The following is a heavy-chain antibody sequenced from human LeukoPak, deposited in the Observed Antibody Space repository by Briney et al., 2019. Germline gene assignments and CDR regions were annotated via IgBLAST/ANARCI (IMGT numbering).Heavy chain of an antibody. CDR2: ISGSGGST. CDR3: AKDGSSSWYYYYYGMDV. J-gene: IGHJ6*02. Sequence: PGGSLRLSCAASGFTFSSYAMTWVRQAPGKGREWVSTISGSGGSTYSADSVKGRFTISRDNSKNTLYLQMSSLRAEDTAVYYCAKDGSSSWYYYYYGMDVWGQGTTVTVSS. V-gene: IGHV3-23*01. CDR1: GFTFSSYA. D-gene: IGHD6-13*01.